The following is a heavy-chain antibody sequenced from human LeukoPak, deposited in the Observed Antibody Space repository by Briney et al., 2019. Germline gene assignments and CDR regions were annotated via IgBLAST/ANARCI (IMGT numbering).Heavy chain of an antibody. CDR2: ISYDGSNK. CDR3: ARDSDGGGCFDP. Sequence: GGSLRLSCAASGFTFSSYGMHWVRQAPGKGLEWVAVISYDGSNKYYADSVKGRFTISRDNSKNTLYLQMNSLRAEDTAVYYCARDSDGGGCFDPWGQGTLVTVSS. J-gene: IGHJ5*02. CDR1: GFTFSSYG. D-gene: IGHD3-16*01. V-gene: IGHV3-30*03.